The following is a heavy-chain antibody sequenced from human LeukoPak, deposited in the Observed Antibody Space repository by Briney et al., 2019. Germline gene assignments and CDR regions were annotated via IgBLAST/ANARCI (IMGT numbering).Heavy chain of an antibody. CDR2: IYSGGST. V-gene: IGHV3-53*01. Sequence: GGSLRLSCAASGFTVSSNYMSWVRQAPGKGLEWVSVIYSGGSTYYADSVEGRFTISRDNSKNTLYLQMNSLRAEDTAVYYCARATYYYDSSGKTFDYWGQGTLVTVSS. D-gene: IGHD3-22*01. J-gene: IGHJ4*02. CDR3: ARATYYYDSSGKTFDY. CDR1: GFTVSSNY.